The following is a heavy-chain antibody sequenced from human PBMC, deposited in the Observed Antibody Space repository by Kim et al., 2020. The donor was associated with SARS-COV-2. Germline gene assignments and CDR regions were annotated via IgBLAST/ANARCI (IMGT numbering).Heavy chain of an antibody. CDR1: GGSTRNYY. CDR2: IYSSGDSGGT. Sequence: SETLSLTCTVSGGSTRNYYWSWIRQPAGKGLEWIGRIYSSGDSGGTDYNPSLKSRVTMSIDTSANYVFLKMTSITAADTAVDYCAKDSLASLWGQGTPV. CDR3: AKDSLASL. D-gene: IGHD2-15*01. V-gene: IGHV4-4*07. J-gene: IGHJ4*02.